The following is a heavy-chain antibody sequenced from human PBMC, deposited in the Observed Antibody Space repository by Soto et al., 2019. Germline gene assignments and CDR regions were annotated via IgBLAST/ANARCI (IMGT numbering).Heavy chain of an antibody. V-gene: IGHV3-21*01. D-gene: IGHD2-2*01. CDR1: GFTFSSYS. CDR2: ISSSSSYI. CDR3: ARDRVLSGKLGRTTGSTSEDYYYGMDV. Sequence: GGSLRLSCAASGFTFSSYSMNWVRQAPGKGLEWVSSISSSSSYIYYADSVKGRFTISRDNAKNSLYLQMNSLRAEDTAVYYCARDRVLSGKLGRTTGSTSEDYYYGMDVWGQGTTVTVSS. J-gene: IGHJ6*02.